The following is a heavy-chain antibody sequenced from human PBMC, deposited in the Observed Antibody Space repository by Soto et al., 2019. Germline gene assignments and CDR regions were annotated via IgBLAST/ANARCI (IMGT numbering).Heavy chain of an antibody. J-gene: IGHJ6*02. Sequence: SVKVSCTAYGGTFSSYAISGVRQAPGQGLEWMGGIIPIFGTANYAQKFQGRVTITADESTSTAYMELSSLRSEDTAVYYCARHSSSSGYYYYGMDVWGQGTTVTVSS. CDR1: GGTFSSYA. CDR2: IIPIFGTA. CDR3: ARHSSSSGYYYYGMDV. V-gene: IGHV1-69*13. D-gene: IGHD6-6*01.